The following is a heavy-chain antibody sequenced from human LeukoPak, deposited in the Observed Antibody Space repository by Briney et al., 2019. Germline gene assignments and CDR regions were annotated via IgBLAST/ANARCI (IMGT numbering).Heavy chain of an antibody. Sequence: SETLSLTCTVSGGSIGSYYWSWIRQPAGKGLEWIGRIYTSGSTNYSPALKSRVTISLDTSKNQFSLKLFSVTAADTAVYYCARDAPPPYCSVGTCYFDYWGQGSLVTVSS. CDR2: IYTSGST. CDR3: ARDAPPPYCSVGTCYFDY. D-gene: IGHD2-15*01. V-gene: IGHV4-4*07. J-gene: IGHJ4*02. CDR1: GGSIGSYY.